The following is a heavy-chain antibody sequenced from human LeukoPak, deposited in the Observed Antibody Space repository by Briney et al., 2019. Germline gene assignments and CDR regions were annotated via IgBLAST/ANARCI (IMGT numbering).Heavy chain of an antibody. CDR2: IYYSGST. D-gene: IGHD3-10*01. J-gene: IGHJ4*02. V-gene: IGHV4-59*08. CDR1: GGSISSYY. Sequence: SETLSLTCTVSGGSISSYYWSWIRQPPGKGLEWIGYIYYSGSTNYNPSPKSRVTISVDTSKNQFSLKLSSVTAADTAVYYCARLRAYGSGSYFDFDYWGQGTLVTVSS. CDR3: ARLRAYGSGSYFDFDY.